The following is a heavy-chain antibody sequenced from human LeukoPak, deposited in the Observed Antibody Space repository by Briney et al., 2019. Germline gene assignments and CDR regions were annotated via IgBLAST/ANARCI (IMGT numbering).Heavy chain of an antibody. V-gene: IGHV3-7*01. Sequence: GGSLRLSCAASGFTFSTYFMGWVRQAPGKGLEWVASMTGDGSEEYYVDSVKGRFPISRDNAKNSLYLQMNSLRAEDTAVYYCARLHCTGGSCYSYFAYWGQGTQVTVSS. CDR2: MTGDGSEE. D-gene: IGHD2-15*01. CDR3: ARLHCTGGSCYSYFAY. CDR1: GFTFSTYF. J-gene: IGHJ4*02.